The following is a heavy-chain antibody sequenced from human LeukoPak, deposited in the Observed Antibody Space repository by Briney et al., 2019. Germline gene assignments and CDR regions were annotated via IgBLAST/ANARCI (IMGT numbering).Heavy chain of an antibody. CDR2: ISGSGGST. D-gene: IGHD1-20*01. CDR3: ARGVTGSQMYYYYYYMDV. J-gene: IGHJ6*03. CDR1: GFTFSSYA. Sequence: GGSLRLSCAASGFTFSSYAMSWVRQAPGKGLEWVPAISGSGGSTYYADSVKGRFTISRDNAKNSLYLQMNSLRAEDTAVYYCARGVTGSQMYYYYYYMDVWGKGTTVTVSS. V-gene: IGHV3-23*01.